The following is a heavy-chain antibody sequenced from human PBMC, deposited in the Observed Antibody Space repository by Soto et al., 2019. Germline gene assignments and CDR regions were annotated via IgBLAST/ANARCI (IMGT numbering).Heavy chain of an antibody. J-gene: IGHJ5*02. V-gene: IGHV4-4*02. CDR3: ARETTIVRGVIITRWFDP. Sequence: QVQLQESGPGLVKPSGTLSLTCAVSGGSISSSNWWSWVRQPPGKGLEWIGEIYHSGSTNYNPSLKSRVTISVDKSKNQFSLKLSSVTAADTAVYYCARETTIVRGVIITRWFDPWGQGTLVTVSS. CDR2: IYHSGST. CDR1: GGSISSSNW. D-gene: IGHD3-10*01.